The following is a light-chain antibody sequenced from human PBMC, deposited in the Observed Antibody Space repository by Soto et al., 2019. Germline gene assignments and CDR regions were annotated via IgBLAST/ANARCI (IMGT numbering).Light chain of an antibody. CDR2: DDN. V-gene: IGLV1-51*01. CDR3: GSWDSSMSASV. J-gene: IGLJ1*01. Sequence: SLLMQPPSVSAAPVQKVTISCSGSSCNIGGNSVSWYQQLPGTAPKLLIYDDNKRPSGIPDRFSGSKSGTSATLGITGFQTGDEADYYCGSWDSSMSASVFVTGTKV. CDR1: SCNIGGNS.